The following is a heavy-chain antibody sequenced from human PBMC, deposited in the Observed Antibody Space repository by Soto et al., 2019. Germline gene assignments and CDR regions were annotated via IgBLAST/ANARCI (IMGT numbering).Heavy chain of an antibody. D-gene: IGHD7-27*01. CDR3: ARDLTSCDY. V-gene: IGHV1-46*01. J-gene: IGHJ4*02. Sequence: QVQLVQSGAEVKNPGASVKLSCKASGYIFTNYYIHWVRQAPGQGLEWMAIINPNGGSTNYAQEFQGRVNLARDTFTNTVYMQLSSLRSEDTAIYYCARDLTSCDYWGQGTLVTVSS. CDR1: GYIFTNYY. CDR2: INPNGGST.